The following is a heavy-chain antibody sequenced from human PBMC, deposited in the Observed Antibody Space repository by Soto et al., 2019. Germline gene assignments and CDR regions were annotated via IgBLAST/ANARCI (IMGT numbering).Heavy chain of an antibody. D-gene: IGHD2-15*01. J-gene: IGHJ5*02. CDR1: GLAFSSYD. Sequence: EGSLRLSCAAAGLAFSSYDMHWVRQATGKGLEGVSTIDTAGDTDYPGSVKGRFTISRENAKNSLYLQMNSLRAGDTAVYYCARGGTSLLIQFDPWGQGTLVTVSS. CDR2: IDTAGDT. CDR3: ARGGTSLLIQFDP. V-gene: IGHV3-13*01.